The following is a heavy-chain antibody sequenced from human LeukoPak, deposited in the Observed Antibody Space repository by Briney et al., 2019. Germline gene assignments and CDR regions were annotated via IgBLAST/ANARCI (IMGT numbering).Heavy chain of an antibody. Sequence: GGSLRLSCAASGFTFSSYSMNWVRQAPGKGLEWVSSISSSSYIYYADSVKGRFTISRDNAKNSLYLQMNSLRAEDTAVYYCARVPDADSSGWVGYYYYYYYMDVWGKGTTVTVSS. J-gene: IGHJ6*03. CDR1: GFTFSSYS. V-gene: IGHV3-21*01. D-gene: IGHD6-19*01. CDR3: ARVPDADSSGWVGYYYYYYYMDV. CDR2: ISSSSYI.